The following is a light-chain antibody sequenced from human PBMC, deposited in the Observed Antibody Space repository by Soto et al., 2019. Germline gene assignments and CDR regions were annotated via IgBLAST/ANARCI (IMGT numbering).Light chain of an antibody. V-gene: IGKV1-39*01. CDR1: QRISSY. CDR2: AAS. Sequence: DIQMTQSPSSLSASVGDRVTITCRASQRISSYLNWYQQKPGKAPKLLIYAASSLQSGVPSRFSGGGSGTDFTLTISSLQPEDFATYYCQQSYSTPRTFGQGTNLEIK. J-gene: IGKJ2*01. CDR3: QQSYSTPRT.